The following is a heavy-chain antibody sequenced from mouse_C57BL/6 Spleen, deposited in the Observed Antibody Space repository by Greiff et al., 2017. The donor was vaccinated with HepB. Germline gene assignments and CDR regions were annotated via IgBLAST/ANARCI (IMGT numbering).Heavy chain of an antibody. J-gene: IGHJ2*01. Sequence: QVQLQQSGAELARPGASVKLSCKASGYTFTSYGISWVKQRTGQGLEWIGEIYPRSGNTYYNEKFKGKATLTADKSSSTAYMELRSLTSEDSAVYFCASFTTVVDTPYFDYWGQGTTLTVSS. D-gene: IGHD1-1*01. CDR1: GYTFTSYG. V-gene: IGHV1-81*01. CDR3: ASFTTVVDTPYFDY. CDR2: IYPRSGNT.